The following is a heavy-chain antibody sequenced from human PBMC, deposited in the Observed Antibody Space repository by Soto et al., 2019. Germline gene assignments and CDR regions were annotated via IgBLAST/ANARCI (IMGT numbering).Heavy chain of an antibody. J-gene: IGHJ4*02. Sequence: QVQLVESGGGVVQPGRSLRLSCAASGFTFSSYGMHWVRQAPGKGLEWVAVISYDGSNKYYADSVKGRFTISRDNSKNALDLQMNSLRAEDTAVYYCAKDTLRGSAQWGQGTLVTVSS. V-gene: IGHV3-30*18. CDR3: AKDTLRGSAQ. D-gene: IGHD3-10*01. CDR2: ISYDGSNK. CDR1: GFTFSSYG.